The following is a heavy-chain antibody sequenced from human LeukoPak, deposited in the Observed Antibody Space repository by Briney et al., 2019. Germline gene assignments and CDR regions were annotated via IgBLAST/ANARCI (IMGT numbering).Heavy chain of an antibody. Sequence: PSETLSLTCTVSGYSISSGYYWGWIRQPPGKGLEWIGSIYHSGSTYYNPSLKSRVTISVDTSKNQFSLKLSSVTAADTAVYYCARRNYYDSSGYYRPFDYWGQGTLVTVSS. CDR2: IYHSGST. V-gene: IGHV4-38-2*02. CDR1: GYSISSGYY. D-gene: IGHD3-22*01. J-gene: IGHJ4*02. CDR3: ARRNYYDSSGYYRPFDY.